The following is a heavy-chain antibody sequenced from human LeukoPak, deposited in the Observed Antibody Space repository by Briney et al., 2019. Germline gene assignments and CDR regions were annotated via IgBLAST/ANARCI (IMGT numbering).Heavy chain of an antibody. CDR3: AMSSGSYRDAFDI. Sequence: ASVKVSCKVSGYTLTESSMHWVRQAPGKGLEWMGGFDPEDGETIYAQKFQGRVTMTEDTSTDTAYMELSSLRSEDTAVYYCAMSSGSYRDAFDIWGQGTMVTVSS. J-gene: IGHJ3*02. D-gene: IGHD3-10*01. V-gene: IGHV1-24*01. CDR1: GYTLTESS. CDR2: FDPEDGET.